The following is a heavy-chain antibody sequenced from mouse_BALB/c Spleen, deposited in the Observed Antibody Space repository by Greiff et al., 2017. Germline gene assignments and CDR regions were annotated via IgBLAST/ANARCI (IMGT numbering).Heavy chain of an antibody. Sequence: EVMLVESGGDLVKPGGSLKLSCAASGFTFSSYGMSWVRQTPDKRLEWVATISSGGSYTYYPDSVKGRFTISRDNAKNTLYLQMSSLKSEDTAMYYCAINWDGFAYWGQGTLVTVSA. CDR3: AINWDGFAY. CDR1: GFTFSSYG. V-gene: IGHV5-6*01. CDR2: ISSGGSYT. D-gene: IGHD4-1*01. J-gene: IGHJ3*01.